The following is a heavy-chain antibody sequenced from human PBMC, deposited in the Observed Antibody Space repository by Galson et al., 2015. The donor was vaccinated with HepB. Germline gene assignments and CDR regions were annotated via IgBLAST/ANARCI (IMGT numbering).Heavy chain of an antibody. J-gene: IGHJ4*02. CDR2: ISYDGSNK. D-gene: IGHD3-22*01. CDR3: AKDLSPMIVVVTAMD. Sequence: SLRLSCAASGFTFSSYGMHWVRQAPGKGLEWVAVISYDGSNKYYADSVKGRFTISRDNSKNTLYLQMNSLRAEDTAVYYCAKDLSPMIVVVTAMDWGQGTLVTVSS. CDR1: GFTFSSYG. V-gene: IGHV3-30*18.